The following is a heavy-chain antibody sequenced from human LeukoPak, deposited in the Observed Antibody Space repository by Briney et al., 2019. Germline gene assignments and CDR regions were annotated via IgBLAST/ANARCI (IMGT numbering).Heavy chain of an antibody. V-gene: IGHV1-2*06. CDR1: GYTFTGYY. J-gene: IGHJ4*02. CDR3: ARVFKGSGWYGEIDY. D-gene: IGHD6-19*01. Sequence: ASVKVSCKAPGYTFTGYYMHWVRQAPGQGLEWMGRINPNSGGTNYAQKFQGRVTMTRDTSISTAYMELSRLRSDDAAVYYCARVFKGSGWYGEIDYWGQGTLVTVSS. CDR2: INPNSGGT.